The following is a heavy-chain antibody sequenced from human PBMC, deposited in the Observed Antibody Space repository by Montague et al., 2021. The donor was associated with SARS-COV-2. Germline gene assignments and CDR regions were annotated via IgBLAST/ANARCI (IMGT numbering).Heavy chain of an antibody. J-gene: IGHJ4*02. CDR1: GGPISSYY. Sequence: SETLSLTCTVSGGPISSYYWSWIRQPPGKGLEWIGYMYYSGSINYNPSLKSRVTLSVDTSKNQFSLKLSSVTAADTAVYYCARDFDYWGQGTLVTVSS. V-gene: IGHV4-59*13. CDR3: ARDFDY. CDR2: MYYSGSI.